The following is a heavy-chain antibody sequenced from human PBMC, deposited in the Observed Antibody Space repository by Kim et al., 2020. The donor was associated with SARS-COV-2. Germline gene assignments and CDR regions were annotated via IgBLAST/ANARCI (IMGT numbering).Heavy chain of an antibody. V-gene: IGHV3-48*02. CDR3: VRERMGGALDI. J-gene: IGHJ3*02. Sequence: IDYAGSVKGRFTTSRDNAKNSLHLQMNSLKDDDTAIYHCVRERMGGALDIWGQGTLVTVSS. D-gene: IGHD3-16*01. CDR2: I.